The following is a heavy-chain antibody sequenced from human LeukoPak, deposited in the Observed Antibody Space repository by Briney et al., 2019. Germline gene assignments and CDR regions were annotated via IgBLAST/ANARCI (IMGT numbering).Heavy chain of an antibody. CDR2: IYSGGST. Sequence: GGSLRLSCAASGFTVSSNYMSWIRQAPGKGLEWVSVIYSGGSTYHADSVKGRFTISRDNSKNTLYLQMNSLRAEDTAVYYCARDLGASYFDWLWDWGQGTLVTVSS. CDR1: GFTVSSNY. CDR3: ARDLGASYFDWLWD. V-gene: IGHV3-66*02. D-gene: IGHD3-9*01. J-gene: IGHJ4*02.